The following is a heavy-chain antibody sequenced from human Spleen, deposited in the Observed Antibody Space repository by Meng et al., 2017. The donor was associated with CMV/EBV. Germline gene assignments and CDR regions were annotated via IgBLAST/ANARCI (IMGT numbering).Heavy chain of an antibody. CDR2: VRSKVHSYAT. Sequence: GGSLRLSCAASGFTFSGSAMHWVRQASGKGLEWVGRVRSKVHSYATAYAASVEGRFTVSRDDSKTTAYLQMNSLKTEDTAVYYCASGDYYYGMDVWGQGTTVTVSS. CDR3: ASGDYYYGMDV. V-gene: IGHV3-73*01. CDR1: GFTFSGSA. D-gene: IGHD3-3*01. J-gene: IGHJ6*02.